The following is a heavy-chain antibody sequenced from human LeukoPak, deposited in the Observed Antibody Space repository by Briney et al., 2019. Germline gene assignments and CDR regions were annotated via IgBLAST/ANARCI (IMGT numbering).Heavy chain of an antibody. CDR3: ARVGRVGATHEVLDY. D-gene: IGHD1-26*01. Sequence: ASVKVSCKASGYTFTSYDINWVRRATGQGLEWMGWMNPNSGNTGYAQKFQGRVTMTRNTSISTAYMELSSLRSEDTAVYYCARVGRVGATHEVLDYWGQGTLVTVTS. CDR1: GYTFTSYD. V-gene: IGHV1-8*01. J-gene: IGHJ4*02. CDR2: MNPNSGNT.